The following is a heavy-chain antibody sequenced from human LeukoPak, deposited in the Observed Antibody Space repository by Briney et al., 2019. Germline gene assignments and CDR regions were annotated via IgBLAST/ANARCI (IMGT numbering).Heavy chain of an antibody. Sequence: GGSLRLSCAASGLTFSGQWMNWVRQAPGQGLEWVANIRYDGSEEYYADSVKGRFTISRDNAKNSLSLQMNYVRAGDTAIYYCAYTNHLTYWGQGTLVTVSS. CDR1: GLTFSGQW. CDR2: IRYDGSEE. D-gene: IGHD3-16*01. J-gene: IGHJ4*02. V-gene: IGHV3-7*01. CDR3: AYTNHLTY.